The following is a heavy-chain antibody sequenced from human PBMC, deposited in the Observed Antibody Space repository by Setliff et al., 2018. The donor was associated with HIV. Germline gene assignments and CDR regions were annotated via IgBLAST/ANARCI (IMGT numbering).Heavy chain of an antibody. J-gene: IGHJ4*02. D-gene: IGHD3-22*01. Sequence: GGSLRLSCAASGFTFSRSAVNWVRQAPGKGLEWVSGINWNGVSTAYADSVKGRFTISRDNAKNSLYLQMNSLRVEDTAFYYCARKMGSYYDSSGAYYFDFWGQGTLVTVSS. CDR3: ARKMGSYYDSSGAYYFDF. CDR1: GFTFSRSA. CDR2: INWNGVST. V-gene: IGHV3-20*04.